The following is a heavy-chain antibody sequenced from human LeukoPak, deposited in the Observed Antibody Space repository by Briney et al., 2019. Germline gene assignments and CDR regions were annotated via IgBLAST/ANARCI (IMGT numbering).Heavy chain of an antibody. J-gene: IGHJ6*02. D-gene: IGHD4-17*01. CDR3: AVPPGTTVTTPSGPDPYYYYGMDV. Sequence: GASVKVSCKASGGTFSSYAISWVRQAPGQGLEWMGRIIPILGIANYAQKFQGRVTITADKSTSTAYMELSSLRSEDTAVYYCAVPPGTTVTTPSGPDPYYYYGMDVWGQGTTVTVSS. CDR1: GGTFSSYA. V-gene: IGHV1-69*04. CDR2: IIPILGIA.